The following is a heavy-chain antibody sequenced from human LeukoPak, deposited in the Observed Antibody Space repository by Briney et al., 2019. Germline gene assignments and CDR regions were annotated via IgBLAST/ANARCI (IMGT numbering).Heavy chain of an antibody. J-gene: IGHJ6*03. D-gene: IGHD2-15*01. CDR1: GYTFTGYY. CDR2: INPNSGGT. V-gene: IGHV1-2*02. CDR3: AREKYCSGGSCHGYYYYMDV. Sequence: GASVKVSCKASGYTFTGYYMHWVRQAPGQGLEWMGWINPNSGGTNYAQKFQGRVTMTRDTSISTAYMELSRLRSDDTAGYYCAREKYCSGGSCHGYYYYMDVWGKGTTVTISS.